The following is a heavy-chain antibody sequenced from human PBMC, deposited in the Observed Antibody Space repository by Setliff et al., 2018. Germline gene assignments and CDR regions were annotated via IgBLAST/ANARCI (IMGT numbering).Heavy chain of an antibody. CDR3: ARRHCSGGSCYSLNYFDY. V-gene: IGHV4-38-2*01. D-gene: IGHD2-15*01. Sequence: SETLSLTCAVSGYFISSGYYWGWIRQPPGKGLEWIGSIYHSGSTYYNPSLKSRVTISVDTSKKQLSLKLSSVTAADTAVYYCARRHCSGGSCYSLNYFDYWGQGTLVTVSS. CDR1: GYFISSGYY. CDR2: IYHSGST. J-gene: IGHJ4*02.